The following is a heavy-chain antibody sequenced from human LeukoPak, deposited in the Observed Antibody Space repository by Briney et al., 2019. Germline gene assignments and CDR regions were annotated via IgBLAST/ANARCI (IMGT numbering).Heavy chain of an antibody. D-gene: IGHD3-22*01. J-gene: IGHJ4*02. CDR1: GGTFSSYA. CDR2: IIPIFGTA. V-gene: IGHV1-69*06. CDR3: ARARDYYDSSGYYYFDY. Sequence: ASVKVSCKASGGTFSSYAISWVRQAPGQGLGWMGGIIPIFGTANYAQKFQGRVTITADKSTSTAYMELSSLRSEDTAVYYCARARDYYDSSGYYYFDYWGQGTLVTVSS.